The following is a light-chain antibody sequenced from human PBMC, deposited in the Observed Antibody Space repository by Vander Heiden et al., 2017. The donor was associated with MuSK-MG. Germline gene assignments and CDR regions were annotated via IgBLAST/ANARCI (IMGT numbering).Light chain of an antibody. Sequence: DIQMTQSPCTLSASVGERVTITCRASQSISSYLYWYKQKPREAPKLLIYAAASWQSRVSSRCIGSGGGKNFTLTTSSRQQEEFVAYYCHQHDSSPQGTFGQGTKVEIK. CDR3: HQHDSSPQGT. J-gene: IGKJ1*01. CDR2: AAA. CDR1: QSISSY. V-gene: IGKV1-39*01.